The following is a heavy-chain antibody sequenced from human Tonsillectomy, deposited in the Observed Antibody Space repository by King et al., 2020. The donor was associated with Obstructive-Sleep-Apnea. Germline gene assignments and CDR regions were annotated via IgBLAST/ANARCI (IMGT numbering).Heavy chain of an antibody. CDR1: GGSISGGGYT. J-gene: IGHJ4*02. CDR2: IYDSGNT. V-gene: IGHV4-30-2*01. D-gene: IGHD4-23*01. Sequence: QLQESGSGLEKPSQTLSLTCAVSGGSISGGGYTWSWIRQPPGKGLEWIGYIYDSGNTEYNSSLKSRVTISVDRSKNQFSLKLNSVTAADTAVYYCARRKDYGGHEFDYWGQGTLVTVSS. CDR3: ARRKDYGGHEFDY.